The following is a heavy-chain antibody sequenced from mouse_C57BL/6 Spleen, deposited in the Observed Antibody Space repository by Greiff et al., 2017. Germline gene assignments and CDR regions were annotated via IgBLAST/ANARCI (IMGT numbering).Heavy chain of an antibody. J-gene: IGHJ3*01. CDR3: ARSGMYYGSSYEFAY. D-gene: IGHD1-1*01. CDR1: GYTFTDYN. V-gene: IGHV1-18*01. CDR2: INPNNGGT. Sequence: EVQLVESGPELVKPGASVKIPCKASGYTFTDYNMDWVKQSHGKSLEWIGDINPNNGGTIYNQKFKGKATLTVDKSSSTAYMELRSLTSEDTAVYYCARSGMYYGSSYEFAYWGQGTLVTVSA.